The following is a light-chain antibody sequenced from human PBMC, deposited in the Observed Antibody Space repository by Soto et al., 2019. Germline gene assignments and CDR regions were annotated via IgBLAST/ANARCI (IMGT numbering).Light chain of an antibody. CDR1: QSVSSY. Sequence: EIVLTQSPATLSLSPGERATLSCRASQSVSSYLAWYQQKPGQAPRLLIYDASNRATGIPARFSGSGSGTDFALTISSLEPEDFAVYYCLQRSNWPPRITFGQGTRLEMK. V-gene: IGKV3-11*01. CDR2: DAS. CDR3: LQRSNWPPRIT. J-gene: IGKJ5*01.